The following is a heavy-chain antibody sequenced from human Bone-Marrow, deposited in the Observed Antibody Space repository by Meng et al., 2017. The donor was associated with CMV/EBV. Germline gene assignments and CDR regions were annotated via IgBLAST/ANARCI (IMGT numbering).Heavy chain of an antibody. D-gene: IGHD3-9*01. Sequence: GESLKISCTASGFTFSSYWMHWVRQAPGKGLVWVSRINSDGSSTSYADSVKGRFTISRDNAKNTLYLQMNSLRAEDTAVYYCARDQINSYYDILTGYSLDYWGQGTRVTVSS. CDR2: INSDGSST. V-gene: IGHV3-74*01. CDR1: GFTFSSYW. CDR3: ARDQINSYYDILTGYSLDY. J-gene: IGHJ4*02.